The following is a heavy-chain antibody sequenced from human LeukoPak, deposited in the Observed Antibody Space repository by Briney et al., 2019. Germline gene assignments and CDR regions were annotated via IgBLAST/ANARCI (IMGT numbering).Heavy chain of an antibody. V-gene: IGHV3-21*01. CDR1: GFTFSSYS. J-gene: IGHJ3*02. Sequence: GGSLRLSCAVSGFTFSSYSMNWVRQAPGKRLEWVSSISSSSRYIYYADSMKGRFTISRDNAKNSLYLQMNSLRVDDTAVYYCARDHYNFWSGYSAFDIWGQGTMVTVSS. CDR2: ISSSSRYI. D-gene: IGHD3-3*01. CDR3: ARDHYNFWSGYSAFDI.